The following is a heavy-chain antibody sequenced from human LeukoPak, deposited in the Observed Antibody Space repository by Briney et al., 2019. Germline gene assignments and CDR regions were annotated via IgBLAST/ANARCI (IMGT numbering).Heavy chain of an antibody. J-gene: IGHJ6*03. D-gene: IGHD3-10*01. V-gene: IGHV1-46*01. CDR1: GYTFTSYY. CDR2: INPSGGST. Sequence: ASVKVSCKASGYTFTSYYMHWVRQAPGQGLEWMGIINPSGGSTSYAQKFQGRVTITADESTSTAYMELSSLRSEDTAVYYCARVNYYGSGSYDYYYYYYMDVWGKGTTVTISS. CDR3: ARVNYYGSGSYDYYYYYYMDV.